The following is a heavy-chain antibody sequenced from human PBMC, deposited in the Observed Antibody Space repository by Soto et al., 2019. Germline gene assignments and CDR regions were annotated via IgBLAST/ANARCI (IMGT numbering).Heavy chain of an antibody. D-gene: IGHD3-3*01. CDR3: ASTTIFGVVTPNWFDP. CDR1: GGSISSGGYS. V-gene: IGHV4-30-2*01. Sequence: QLQLQESGSGLVKPSQTLSLTCAVSGGSISSGGYSWSWIRQPPGKGLEWIGYIYHSGSTYYNPSLTSRVTISVDRSKNQFSLKLSSVTAADTAVYYCASTTIFGVVTPNWFDPWGQGTLVTVSS. CDR2: IYHSGST. J-gene: IGHJ5*02.